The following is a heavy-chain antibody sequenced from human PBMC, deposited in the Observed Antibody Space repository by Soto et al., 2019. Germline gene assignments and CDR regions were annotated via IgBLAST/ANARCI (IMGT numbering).Heavy chain of an antibody. CDR1: GYSFTSYW. Sequence: GASLKISCKGSGYSFTSYWIGWVRQMPGKGLEWMGIIYPGDSDTRYSPSFQGQVTISADKSISAAYLQWSSLKASDTAMYYCARTTVTTQLDYWGQGTLVTVSS. V-gene: IGHV5-51*01. CDR3: ARTTVTTQLDY. J-gene: IGHJ4*02. CDR2: IYPGDSDT. D-gene: IGHD4-17*01.